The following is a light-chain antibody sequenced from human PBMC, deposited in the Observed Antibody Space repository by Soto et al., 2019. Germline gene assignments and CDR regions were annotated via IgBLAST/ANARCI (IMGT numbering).Light chain of an antibody. J-gene: IGKJ2*01. CDR1: QSVTNSF. CDR3: QQYSSLPHT. Sequence: ENVLTPSPGTLSLSPGERATLSCRASQSVTNSFFAWYQQKPGQAPRLLIYGVSSRATGIPDRFSGSGSGTDFTLTISRLEPEDFVVYYCQQYSSLPHTFGQGTKLEVK. V-gene: IGKV3-20*01. CDR2: GVS.